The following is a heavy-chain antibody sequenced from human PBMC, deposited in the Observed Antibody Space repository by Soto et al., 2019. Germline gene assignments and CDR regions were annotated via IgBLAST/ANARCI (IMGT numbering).Heavy chain of an antibody. Sequence: GGSLRLSCAASGFTFSSYAMSWVRQAPGKGLEWVSAISGSGGSTYYADSMKGRFTISRDNSKSTLFLQMNSLRAEDTAVYYCAKYGLRGVIIYYYYGMDVWGQGTTVTVSS. V-gene: IGHV3-23*01. D-gene: IGHD3-16*02. CDR3: AKYGLRGVIIYYYYGMDV. J-gene: IGHJ6*02. CDR2: ISGSGGST. CDR1: GFTFSSYA.